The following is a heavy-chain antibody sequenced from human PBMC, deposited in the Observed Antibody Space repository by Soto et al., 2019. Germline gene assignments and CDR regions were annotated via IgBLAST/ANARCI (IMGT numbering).Heavy chain of an antibody. D-gene: IGHD2-15*01. Sequence: AASVNVSCKASGYTFTSYYMHWVRQAPGQGLEWMGIINPSGGSTSYAQKFQGRVTMTRDTSTSTVYMELSSLRSEDTAVYYCAREYLRGYCSGGSCYFGYWGQGTLVTVSS. J-gene: IGHJ4*02. CDR2: INPSGGST. CDR3: AREYLRGYCSGGSCYFGY. V-gene: IGHV1-46*01. CDR1: GYTFTSYY.